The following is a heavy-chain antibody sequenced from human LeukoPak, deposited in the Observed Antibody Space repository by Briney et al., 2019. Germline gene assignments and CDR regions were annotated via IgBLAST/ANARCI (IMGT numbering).Heavy chain of an antibody. CDR1: GGSISSYY. D-gene: IGHD3-22*01. J-gene: IGHJ4*02. V-gene: IGHV4-59*12. CDR2: IYYSGST. CDR3: ARESGYYSPYDF. Sequence: SETLSLTCTVSGGSISSYYWSWIRQPPGKGLEWIGYIYYSGSTYYNPSLKSRVTISVDTSKNQFSLKLSSVTAADTAVYYCARESGYYSPYDFWGQGTLVTVSS.